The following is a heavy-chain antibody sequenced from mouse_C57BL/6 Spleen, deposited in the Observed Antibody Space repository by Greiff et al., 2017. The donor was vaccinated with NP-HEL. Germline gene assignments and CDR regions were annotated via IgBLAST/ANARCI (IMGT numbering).Heavy chain of an antibody. J-gene: IGHJ3*01. V-gene: IGHV14-1*01. CDR3: TFPYYYGPFAY. CDR2: IDPEDGDT. CDR1: GFNIKDYY. Sequence: VQLKQSGAELVRPGASVKLSCTASGFNIKDYYMHWVKQRPEQGLEWIGRIDPEDGDTEYAPKFQGKATMTADTSSNTAYLQLSSLTSEDTAVYYCTFPYYYGPFAYWGQGTLVTVSA. D-gene: IGHD1-1*01.